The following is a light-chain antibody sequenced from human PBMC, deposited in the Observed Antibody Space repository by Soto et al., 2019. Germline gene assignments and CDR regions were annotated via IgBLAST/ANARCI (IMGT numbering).Light chain of an antibody. J-gene: IGKJ4*01. CDR1: QSVSSN. CDR3: QQYNNWPLT. CDR2: GAS. Sequence: EIVLTQSPGTLSLSPGERAALSCRASQSVSSNFLAWYQEKLGQAPRLLIYGASKRATGIPDRFSGSGSGTEFTLTISSLQSEDFAVYYCQQYNNWPLTFGGGTKVDIK. V-gene: IGKV3D-15*01.